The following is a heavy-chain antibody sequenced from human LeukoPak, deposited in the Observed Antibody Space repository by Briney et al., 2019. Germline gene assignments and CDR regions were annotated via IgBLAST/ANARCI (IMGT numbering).Heavy chain of an antibody. CDR2: TKPDGTAE. CDR1: GFTFRNYW. D-gene: IGHD1-26*01. V-gene: IGHV3-7*01. J-gene: IGHJ4*02. Sequence: GGSLRLSCAASGFTFRNYWMGWVRQAPGKGLEWVANTKPDGTAEYYADSVRGRFTTSRDNANNFLYLQMNSLRAEDTALYYCARDLSGPVDYWGQGTLVTVSS. CDR3: ARDLSGPVDY.